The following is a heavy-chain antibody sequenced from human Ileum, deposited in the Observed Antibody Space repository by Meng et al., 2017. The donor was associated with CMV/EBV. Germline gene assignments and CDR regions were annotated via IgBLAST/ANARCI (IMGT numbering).Heavy chain of an antibody. CDR2: INSDGSST. Sequence: GEPLKISCAASGFTFSSYWMHWVRQAPGKGLVWVSRINSDGSSTSYADSVKGRFTISRDNAKNTLYLQMNSLRAEDTAVYYCVQLLLGVWGQGTTVTVSS. CDR3: VQLLLGV. V-gene: IGHV3-74*01. CDR1: GFTFSSYW. J-gene: IGHJ6*02. D-gene: IGHD2-2*01.